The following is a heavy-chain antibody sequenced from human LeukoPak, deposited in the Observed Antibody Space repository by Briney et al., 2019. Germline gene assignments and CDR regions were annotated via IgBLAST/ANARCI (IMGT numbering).Heavy chain of an antibody. Sequence: ASVKVSCKASGYTFTSYGISWVRQAPGQGLEWMGWISAYNGNTDYAQKLQGRVTMTTDTSTSTAYMELRSLRSDDTAVYYCARVYGAGYDFRGAFDIWGQGTMVTVSS. CDR2: ISAYNGNT. CDR1: GYTFTSYG. CDR3: ARVYGAGYDFRGAFDI. J-gene: IGHJ3*02. D-gene: IGHD5-12*01. V-gene: IGHV1-18*01.